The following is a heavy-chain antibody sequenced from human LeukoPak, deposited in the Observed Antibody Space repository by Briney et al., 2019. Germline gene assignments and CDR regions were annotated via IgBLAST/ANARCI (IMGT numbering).Heavy chain of an antibody. Sequence: SETLSLTCTVSGGSISSYYWSWIRQPPGKGLEWIGYIYYSGSTNYNPSLKSRVTISVDTSKNQFSLKLSSVTAADTAVYYCARDRGPFDYWGQGTLVTVSS. CDR1: GGSISSYY. CDR3: ARDRGPFDY. D-gene: IGHD3-10*01. CDR2: IYYSGST. V-gene: IGHV4-59*01. J-gene: IGHJ4*02.